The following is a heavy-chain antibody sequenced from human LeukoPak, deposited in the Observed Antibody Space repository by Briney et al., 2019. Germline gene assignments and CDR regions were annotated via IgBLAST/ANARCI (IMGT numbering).Heavy chain of an antibody. V-gene: IGHV3-7*03. CDR2: IKQDGSEK. CDR1: GFTFSSYW. J-gene: IGHJ6*03. CDR3: AKGGGGRLIYYYYMDA. Sequence: GGSLRLSCAASGFTFSSYWMSWVRQAPGKGLEWVANIKQDGSEKYYVDSVKGRFTISRDNAKNSLYLQMNSLRAEDMALYYCAKGGGGRLIYYYYMDAWGKGTTVTVSS. D-gene: IGHD3-16*01.